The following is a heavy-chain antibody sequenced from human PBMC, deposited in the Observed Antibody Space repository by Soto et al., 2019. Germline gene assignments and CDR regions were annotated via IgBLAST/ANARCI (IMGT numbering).Heavy chain of an antibody. V-gene: IGHV3-30-3*01. D-gene: IGHD3-10*01. Sequence: GGSLRLSCAASGFTFSSYAMHWVRQAPGKGLEWVAVISYDGSNKYYADSVKGRFTISRDNSKSTLYLQMNSLRAEDTAVYYCARDPHQYYYAHAFDIWGQGTMVTVSS. CDR2: ISYDGSNK. CDR1: GFTFSSYA. J-gene: IGHJ3*02. CDR3: ARDPHQYYYAHAFDI.